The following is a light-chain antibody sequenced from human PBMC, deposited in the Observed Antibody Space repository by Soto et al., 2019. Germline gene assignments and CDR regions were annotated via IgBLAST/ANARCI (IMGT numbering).Light chain of an antibody. V-gene: IGKV1-6*01. CDR1: QGIRSD. Sequence: AIQMTQSPSSLSASVGDRVTITCRASQGIRSDLGWYQQEPGKAPKLLISAASSLQSGVPSRFSGSGSGTDFTLTISRLQPEDFATYYCLQDYNYPWTFGQGTKVEIK. J-gene: IGKJ1*01. CDR2: AAS. CDR3: LQDYNYPWT.